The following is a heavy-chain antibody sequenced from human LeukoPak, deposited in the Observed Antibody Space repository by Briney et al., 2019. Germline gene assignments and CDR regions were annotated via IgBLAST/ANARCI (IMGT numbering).Heavy chain of an antibody. V-gene: IGHV3-23*01. CDR3: AHGTMYQLDY. D-gene: IGHD2-2*01. Sequence: GGTLRLSCSASGFSFSSDGMSWVRQAPGKGLEWVSGILGLGGAGRTYYADSVKGRFTISRDNSKNTLYLQMNSLRAEDTAVYYCAHGTMYQLDYWGQGTLVTVSS. CDR1: GFSFSSDG. J-gene: IGHJ4*02. CDR2: ILGLGGAGRT.